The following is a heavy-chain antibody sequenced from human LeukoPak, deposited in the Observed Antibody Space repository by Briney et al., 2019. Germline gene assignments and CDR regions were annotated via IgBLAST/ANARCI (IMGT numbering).Heavy chain of an antibody. J-gene: IGHJ6*03. Sequence: SETLSLTCTVSGGSINSYYWSWIRQPPGKGLEWIGYIYNSGSTNYNPPLKSRVTMSVDTSQTQFSLKLSSVTAADTAVYYCARGVRGVIITRYYYYMDVWGKGTTVTVSS. V-gene: IGHV4-59*01. CDR3: ARGVRGVIITRYYYYMDV. CDR1: GGSINSYY. D-gene: IGHD3-10*01. CDR2: IYNSGST.